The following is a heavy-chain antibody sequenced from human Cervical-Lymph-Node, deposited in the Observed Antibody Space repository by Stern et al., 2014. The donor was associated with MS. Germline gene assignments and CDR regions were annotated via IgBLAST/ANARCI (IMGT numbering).Heavy chain of an antibody. CDR1: GYSFTRSD. CDR3: ARSGLGGAVGS. Sequence: VQLVESGAEVKQPGASVQVSCKTSGYSFTRSDIHWVRQAPGQGLEWMGLIVPGDGTTTYAQTWQGRVSMTRDTSATTAYLELRSLRSEDTAVYYCARSGLGGAVGSWGQGTLVTVSA. J-gene: IGHJ5*02. CDR2: IVPGDGTT. V-gene: IGHV1-46*04. D-gene: IGHD3-10*01.